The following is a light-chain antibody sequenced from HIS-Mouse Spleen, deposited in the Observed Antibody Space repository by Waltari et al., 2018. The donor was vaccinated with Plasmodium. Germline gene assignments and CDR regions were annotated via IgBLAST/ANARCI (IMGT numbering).Light chain of an antibody. Sequence: SYELTQPPSVSVSPGQTARITCSGDALPKKYAYWYQQKSGQAPGLVIYEDRKRPSGFPERCSGSSSGTMATLTISGAQVEDEADYYCYSTDSSGNHRVFGGGTKLTVL. J-gene: IGLJ3*02. CDR3: YSTDSSGNHRV. CDR1: ALPKKY. CDR2: EDR. V-gene: IGLV3-10*01.